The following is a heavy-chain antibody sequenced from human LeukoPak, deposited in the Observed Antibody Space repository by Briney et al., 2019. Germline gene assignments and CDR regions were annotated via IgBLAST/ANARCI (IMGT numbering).Heavy chain of an antibody. D-gene: IGHD3-22*01. CDR1: GFTFSSYS. V-gene: IGHV3-21*01. CDR3: VRGDSREL. CDR2: IGRTSVDK. J-gene: IGHJ4*02. Sequence: PGGSLRLSCAASGFTFSSYSMNWVRQAPGKGLEWISSIGRTSVDKYYADSVRGRFTISRDNAKNSLYVQMNSLRAEDTAVYYCVRGDSRELWGQGTLVTVSS.